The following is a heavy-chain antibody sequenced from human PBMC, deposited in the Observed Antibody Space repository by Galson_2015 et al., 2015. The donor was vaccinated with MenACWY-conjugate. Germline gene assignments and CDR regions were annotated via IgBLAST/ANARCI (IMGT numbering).Heavy chain of an antibody. CDR1: GLRFTDYW. CDR3: MRDGDYGDNDGMDV. CDR2: IHQGGSRE. V-gene: IGHV3-7*03. J-gene: IGHJ6*02. Sequence: SLRLCGAASGLRFTDYWMTWVRQAPGKGLDWVANIHQGGSREYYGDSVKGRFKIYGVHAQTSEFLQMSSLRPEDSAVYYCMRDGDYGDNDGMDVWGQGTTVTVSS. D-gene: IGHD4-17*01.